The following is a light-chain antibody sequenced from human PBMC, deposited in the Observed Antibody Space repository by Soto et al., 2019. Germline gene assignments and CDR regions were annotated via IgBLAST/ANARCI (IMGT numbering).Light chain of an antibody. J-gene: IGKJ4*01. Sequence: EILLTQSPGTLSLSPLEIATLSFRTSQSVSNNYLAWYQQKPGQAPRLLIYGASSRATGIPDRFSGSGSGTDFTLTISRLEPEDFAVYYCQQYGSSPLTFGGGTKVDIK. V-gene: IGKV3-20*01. CDR1: QSVSNNY. CDR3: QQYGSSPLT. CDR2: GAS.